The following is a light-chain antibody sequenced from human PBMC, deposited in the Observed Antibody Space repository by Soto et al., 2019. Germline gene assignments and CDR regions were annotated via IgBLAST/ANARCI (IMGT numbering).Light chain of an antibody. CDR2: GAS. Sequence: IVLTQSPGTLSLSPGERATLSCRASQSVSSSYLAWYQQKPGQAPRLLIYGASSRATGIPDRFSGSGSGTDFTLTIRRLEPEDFEVYYCQQYGSSPYTFGQGTKLEIK. J-gene: IGKJ2*01. CDR3: QQYGSSPYT. V-gene: IGKV3-20*01. CDR1: QSVSSSY.